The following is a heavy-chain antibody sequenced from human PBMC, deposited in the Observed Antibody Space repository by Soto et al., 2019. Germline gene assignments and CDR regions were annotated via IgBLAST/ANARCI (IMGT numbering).Heavy chain of an antibody. CDR3: ATGHNGDLLFDY. V-gene: IGHV1-69*06. CDR1: GDTDSNYN. J-gene: IGHJ4*02. Sequence: QVQLVQSGAEVKKPGSSVTVSCKASGDTDSNYNLNWVRQAPVQGLEWMGGIIPMFDALNHAQKFQDRVTITADKATSTVFMATRNPRAEDKAMYYCATGHNGDLLFDYWGQGTLVTGSS. D-gene: IGHD1-1*01. CDR2: IIPMFDAL.